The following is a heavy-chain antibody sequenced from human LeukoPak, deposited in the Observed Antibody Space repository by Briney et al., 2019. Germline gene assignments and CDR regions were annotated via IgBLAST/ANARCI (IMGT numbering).Heavy chain of an antibody. CDR1: GYTFTGYY. CDR3: ARTVPAAIGAFDI. Sequence: ASVKVSCKASGYTFTGYYMHWVRQAPGQGLEWMGWINPNSGGTNYAQKFQGRVTMTRDTSISTAYMELSRLRSDDTAVYYCARTVPAAIGAFDIWGQGTMVTVSS. D-gene: IGHD2-2*01. CDR2: INPNSGGT. J-gene: IGHJ3*02. V-gene: IGHV1-2*02.